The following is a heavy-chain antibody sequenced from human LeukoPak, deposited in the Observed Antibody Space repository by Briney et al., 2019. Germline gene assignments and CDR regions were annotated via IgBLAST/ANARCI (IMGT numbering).Heavy chain of an antibody. D-gene: IGHD6-13*01. CDR2: IYYNGST. V-gene: IGHV4-39*01. J-gene: IGHJ4*02. CDR1: GGSISSSSYY. Sequence: PSETLSLTCTVSGGSISSSSYYWGWIRQPPGKGLEWIGSIYYNGSTYYNPSLESRVTISVDTSKNQFSLKLSSVTAADTAVYYCARPYSSSWYYFDYWGQGTLVTVSS. CDR3: ARPYSSSWYYFDY.